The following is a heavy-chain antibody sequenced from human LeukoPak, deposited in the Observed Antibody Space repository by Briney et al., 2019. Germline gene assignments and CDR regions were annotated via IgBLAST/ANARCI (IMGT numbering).Heavy chain of an antibody. CDR1: GFTFSSYA. V-gene: IGHV3-64*01. D-gene: IGHD1-26*01. CDR3: ASGMVGATTDY. Sequence: GRSLRLSCAASGFTFSSYAMHWVRQAPGKGLEYVSAISSNGGSTYYANSVKGRFTISRDNSKNTLYLQMGSLRAEDMAVYYCASGMVGATTDYWGQGTLVTVSS. J-gene: IGHJ4*02. CDR2: ISSNGGST.